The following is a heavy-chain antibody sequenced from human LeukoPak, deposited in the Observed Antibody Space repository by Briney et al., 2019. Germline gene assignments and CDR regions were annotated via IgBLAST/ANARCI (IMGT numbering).Heavy chain of an antibody. J-gene: IGHJ6*02. Sequence: GASVKVSCKASGYTFTSYDINWVRQATGRGLEWMGWMNPNSGNTGYAQKFQGRVTMTRNTSISTAYMELSSLRSEDTAVYYCAREYSSSWYNYYYGMDVWGQGTTVTVSS. CDR3: AREYSSSWYNYYYGMDV. CDR1: GYTFTSYD. CDR2: MNPNSGNT. V-gene: IGHV1-8*01. D-gene: IGHD6-13*01.